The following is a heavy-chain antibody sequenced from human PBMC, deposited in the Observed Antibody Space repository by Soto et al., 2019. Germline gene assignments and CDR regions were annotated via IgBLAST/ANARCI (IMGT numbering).Heavy chain of an antibody. CDR2: INPSGGST. D-gene: IGHD3-16*01. V-gene: IGHV1-46*01. Sequence: ASVKVSCKASGYTFTSYYMHWVRQAPGQGLEWMGIINPSGGSTSYAQKFQGRVTMTRDTSTSTVYMELSSLRSEDTAVYYCARWSSVYDYVWGSQPLDYWGQGTLVTVSS. CDR1: GYTFTSYY. J-gene: IGHJ4*02. CDR3: ARWSSVYDYVWGSQPLDY.